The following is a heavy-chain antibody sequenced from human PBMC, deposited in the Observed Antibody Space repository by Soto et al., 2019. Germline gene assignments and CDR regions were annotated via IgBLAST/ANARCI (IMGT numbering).Heavy chain of an antibody. CDR1: GYTFTSYG. V-gene: IGHV1-18*01. Sequence: ASVKVSCKASGYTFTSYGISWVRQAPGQGLEWMGWISGYNGNTKYAQKLQGRVTMTTDTSTSTAYMELRSLRSDDTAVYYCARERSSGWLDYCGQGTLVTVSS. J-gene: IGHJ4*02. CDR2: ISGYNGNT. CDR3: ARERSSGWLDY. D-gene: IGHD6-19*01.